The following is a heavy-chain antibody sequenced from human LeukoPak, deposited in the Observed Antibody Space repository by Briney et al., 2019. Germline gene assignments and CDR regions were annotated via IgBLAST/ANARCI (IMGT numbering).Heavy chain of an antibody. V-gene: IGHV1-69*05. CDR3: ARDLYSGSYHNYFDY. CDR1: GGTFSSYA. CDR2: IIPIFGKA. D-gene: IGHD1-26*01. Sequence: SVKVSRKASGGTFSSYAISWVRQAPGQRLEWMGRIIPIFGKANYAQKFQGRVTITTDESTSTAYMELSSLRSEDTAVYYCARDLYSGSYHNYFDYWGQGTLVTVSS. J-gene: IGHJ4*02.